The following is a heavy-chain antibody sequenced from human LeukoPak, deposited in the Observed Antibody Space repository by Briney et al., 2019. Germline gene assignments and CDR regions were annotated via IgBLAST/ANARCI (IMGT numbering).Heavy chain of an antibody. V-gene: IGHV3-30*02. D-gene: IGHD3-22*01. CDR2: LRYDESDK. J-gene: IGHJ4*02. CDR1: GFTFSYYG. Sequence: PGGSLRLSCAASGFTFSYYGMHWVRQAPGKGLEWVAFLRYDESDKYYADSVKGRFTISRDTSKNTVYLQMNSLRAEDTAVYYCAREAPPYYYDSSGYYKEGLDYWGQGTLVTVSS. CDR3: AREAPPYYYDSSGYYKEGLDY.